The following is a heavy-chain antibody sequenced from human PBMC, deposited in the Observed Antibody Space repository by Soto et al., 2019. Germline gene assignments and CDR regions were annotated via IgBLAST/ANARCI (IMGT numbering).Heavy chain of an antibody. CDR1: GFTFGGSA. Sequence: GGSLRLSCAASGFTFGGSAMHWVRQASGKGLEWVGHIRSKTNSYATAYAESVKGRFTISRDDSMNTAYLQMNSLKPEDTAVYFCTRQTDAVQWLVVPTDYNFDYWGQGTLVTVSS. CDR3: TRQTDAVQWLVVPTDYNFDY. V-gene: IGHV3-73*01. CDR2: IRSKTNSYAT. D-gene: IGHD6-19*01. J-gene: IGHJ4*02.